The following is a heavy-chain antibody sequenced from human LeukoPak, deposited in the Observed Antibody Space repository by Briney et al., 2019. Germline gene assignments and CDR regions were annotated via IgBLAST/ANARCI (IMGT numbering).Heavy chain of an antibody. Sequence: GRSLRLSCAASGFTFDDYAMHWVRQAPGKGLEWVSGISWSSDNIDYADSVKGRFTISRDNAKNSLYLQMNSLRAEDTAVYYCAREGEWELLRNFDYWGQGTLVTVSS. CDR3: AREGEWELLRNFDY. CDR1: GFTFDDYA. V-gene: IGHV3-9*01. CDR2: ISWSSDNI. J-gene: IGHJ4*02. D-gene: IGHD1-26*01.